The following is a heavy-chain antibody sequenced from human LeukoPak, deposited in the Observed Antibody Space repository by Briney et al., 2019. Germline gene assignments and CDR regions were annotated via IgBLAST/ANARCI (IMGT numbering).Heavy chain of an antibody. D-gene: IGHD6-13*01. Sequence: SVKVSCKASGGTFSSYAISWVRQAPGQGLEWMGGIIPIFGTANYAQKFQGRVTITADESTSTAYMELSSLRSEDTAVYYCAREDSSSSWFDPWGQGTLVTVSS. CDR1: GGTFSSYA. CDR3: AREDSSSSWFDP. CDR2: IIPIFGTA. J-gene: IGHJ5*02. V-gene: IGHV1-69*13.